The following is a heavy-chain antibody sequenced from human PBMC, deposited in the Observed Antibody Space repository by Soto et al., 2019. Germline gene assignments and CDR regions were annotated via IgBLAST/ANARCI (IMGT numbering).Heavy chain of an antibody. CDR2: IYSSGAT. D-gene: IGHD2-15*01. Sequence: QVQLQESGPGLVKPSETLSLSCTVSGGSINTYYWNWIRQPAGKGLEWIGRIYSSGATNYNPSLKCRFTMSTDTSTNHFSLRLSSVTPADTAVYYCAREHKVVNDFEFWGQGILFTVSS. V-gene: IGHV4-4*07. J-gene: IGHJ4*02. CDR3: AREHKVVNDFEF. CDR1: GGSINTYY.